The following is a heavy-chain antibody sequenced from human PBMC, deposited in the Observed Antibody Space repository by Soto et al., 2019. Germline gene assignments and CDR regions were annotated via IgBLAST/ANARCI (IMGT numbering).Heavy chain of an antibody. CDR1: GGSISSYY. D-gene: IGHD4-17*01. CDR3: ARGGTTAWLDP. V-gene: IGHV4-59*01. CDR2: MYYSGST. Sequence: PLETMSLTCTVSGGSISSYYWSWIRQPPEKGLEWIGYMYYSGSTNYNPSLKSRVTISVDTSKNQFSLKLSSVTAADTAVYYCARGGTTAWLDPWGQGTLVTV. J-gene: IGHJ5*02.